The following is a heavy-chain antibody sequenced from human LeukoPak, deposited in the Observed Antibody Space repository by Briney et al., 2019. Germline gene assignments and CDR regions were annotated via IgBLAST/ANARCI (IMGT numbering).Heavy chain of an antibody. V-gene: IGHV3-9*01. D-gene: IGHD6-19*01. J-gene: IGHJ4*02. CDR1: GFTFDNYA. CDR2: ISWNSGYI. Sequence: GRSLRLSCAASGFTFDNYAMHWVRQAPGKGLEWLSIISWNSGYIGYADPVKGRFTISRDNAKKSLDLQMNSLRAEDTAFYYCAKVRGTYSSGYFFDYWGQGTRVTVSS. CDR3: AKVRGTYSSGYFFDY.